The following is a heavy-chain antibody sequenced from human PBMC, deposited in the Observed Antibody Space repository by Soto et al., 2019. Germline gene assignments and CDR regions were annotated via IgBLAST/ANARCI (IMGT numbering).Heavy chain of an antibody. CDR3: ARDIVVVPAATAGWFDP. V-gene: IGHV3-20*01. Sequence: GGSLRLSCAAFGLTFDDYDMSWVRQAPGKELKKVTGINWNGGSTGYADSVKGRFTISRDNAKNSLYLQMNSLRAEDTALYHCARDIVVVPAATAGWFDPWGQGTLVIVSS. D-gene: IGHD2-2*01. CDR2: INWNGGST. J-gene: IGHJ5*02. CDR1: GLTFDDYD.